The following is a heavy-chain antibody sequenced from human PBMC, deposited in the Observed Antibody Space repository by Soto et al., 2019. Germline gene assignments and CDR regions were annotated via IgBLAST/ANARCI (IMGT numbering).Heavy chain of an antibody. CDR3: ARESEASDY. CDR2: ISSSSSYT. J-gene: IGHJ4*02. Sequence: GKGLEWVSYISSSSSYTNYADSVKGRFTISRDNAKNSLYLQMNSLRAEDTAVDYCARESEASDYWGQRTLVSVPS. V-gene: IGHV3-11*05.